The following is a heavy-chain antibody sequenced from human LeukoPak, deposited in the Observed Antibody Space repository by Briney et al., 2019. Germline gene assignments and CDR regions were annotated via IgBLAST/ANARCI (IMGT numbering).Heavy chain of an antibody. CDR1: GGSISSGDYY. CDR3: ARDTYDSSGYFY. CDR2: IYYSGST. V-gene: IGHV4-30-4*01. D-gene: IGHD3-22*01. J-gene: IGHJ4*02. Sequence: SETPSLTCIVSGGSISSGDYYWSWIRQPPGKGLEWIGYIYYSGSTYYNPSLKSRVTISVDTSKNQFSLKLSSVTAADTAVYYCARDTYDSSGYFYWGQGTLVTVSS.